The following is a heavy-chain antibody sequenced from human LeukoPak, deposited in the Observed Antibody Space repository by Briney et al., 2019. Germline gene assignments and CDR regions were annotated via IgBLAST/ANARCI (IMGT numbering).Heavy chain of an antibody. CDR3: ARVGGDAPYFDY. CDR2: IYSAGST. V-gene: IGHV3-53*01. Sequence: GGSLRLSCAASRFTFSSYGMHWVRQAPGKGLEWVSVIYSAGSTYYADSVKGRFTISRDNSKNTLYLQMNSLRAEDTDVYYCARVGGDAPYFDYWGQGTLVTVS. D-gene: IGHD2-21*01. CDR1: RFTFSSYG. J-gene: IGHJ4*02.